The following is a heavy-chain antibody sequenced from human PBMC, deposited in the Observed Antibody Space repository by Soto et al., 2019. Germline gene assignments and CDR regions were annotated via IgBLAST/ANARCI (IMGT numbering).Heavy chain of an antibody. Sequence: SETLSLTCTVSGCSISSGGYYWSWIRQHPGKGLEWIGYIYYSGSTYYNPSLKSRVTISVDTSKNQFSLKLSSVTAADTAVYYCARVPFGSGSVRNYYYGMDVWDQGTTVTVSS. V-gene: IGHV4-31*03. CDR1: GCSISSGGYY. D-gene: IGHD3-10*01. J-gene: IGHJ6*02. CDR2: IYYSGST. CDR3: ARVPFGSGSVRNYYYGMDV.